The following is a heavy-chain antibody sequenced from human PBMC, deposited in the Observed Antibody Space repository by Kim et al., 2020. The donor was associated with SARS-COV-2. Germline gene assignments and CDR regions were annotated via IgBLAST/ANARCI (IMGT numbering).Heavy chain of an antibody. CDR3: VHWNLGSSYGDFDY. CDR2: INAGNGNT. V-gene: IGHV1-3*01. D-gene: IGHD1-26*01. J-gene: IGHJ4*02. Sequence: ASVKVSCKASGYTFTSYAMHWVRQARGQRLEWMGWINAGNGNTKYSQKFQGRVTITRDTSASTAYMELSSLRSEDTAVYYCVHWNLGSSYGDFDYWGQGTLVTVSS. CDR1: GYTFTSYA.